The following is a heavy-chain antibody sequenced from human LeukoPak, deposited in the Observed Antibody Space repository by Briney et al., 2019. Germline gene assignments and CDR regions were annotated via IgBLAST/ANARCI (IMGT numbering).Heavy chain of an antibody. V-gene: IGHV1-46*01. Sequence: GASVKVSCKASGYPFSPYWLHWERQAPGQGLGWMGFVNPNDCARIYAQKCQGRITMTRDTSTNTVFMELSSLRSEDTAVYYCARGLYYYDRSTYYDFDYWGQGTLVTVSS. CDR3: ARGLYYYDRSTYYDFDY. J-gene: IGHJ4*02. D-gene: IGHD3-22*01. CDR2: VNPNDCAR. CDR1: GYPFSPYW.